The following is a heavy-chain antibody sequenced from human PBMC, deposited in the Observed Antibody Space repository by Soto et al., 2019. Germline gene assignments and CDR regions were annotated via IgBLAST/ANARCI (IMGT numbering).Heavy chain of an antibody. CDR2: IYPGDSDT. V-gene: IGHV5-51*01. Sequence: GESLKISCKGSGYTNYWIGWVRQLPGKGLEWMGIIYPGDSDTRHSPSFQGQVTISADKSISTAYLQWSSLKASDTAMYYCAAGHSSGLDFFDIWGQGTMVTVSS. CDR3: AAGHSSGLDFFDI. D-gene: IGHD6-19*01. J-gene: IGHJ3*02. CDR1: GYTNYW.